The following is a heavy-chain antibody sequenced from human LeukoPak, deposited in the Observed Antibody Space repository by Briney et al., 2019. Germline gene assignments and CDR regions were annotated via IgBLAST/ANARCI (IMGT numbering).Heavy chain of an antibody. J-gene: IGHJ5*02. Sequence: GGSLRLSCAASGFTFSSYAMSWVRQAPGKGLEWVSAIGGSGGTAYYADSVKGRFTISRDNSKNTLYLQMNSLRAEDTAVYYCAKNPFLAPSANWFDPWGQGTLVTVSS. CDR1: GFTFSSYA. V-gene: IGHV3-23*01. CDR2: IGGSGGTA. D-gene: IGHD6-13*01. CDR3: AKNPFLAPSANWFDP.